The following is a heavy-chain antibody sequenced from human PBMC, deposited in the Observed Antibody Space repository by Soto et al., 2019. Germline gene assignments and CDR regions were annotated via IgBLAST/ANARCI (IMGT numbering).Heavy chain of an antibody. V-gene: IGHV3-48*01. CDR3: AREGSSGWNGLNWFDP. CDR2: ISSSSSTI. Sequence: EVQLVESGGGLVQPGGSLRLSCAASGFTFSSYSMNWVRQAPGTGLEWVSYISSSSSTIYYADSVKGRFTISRDNAKNSLYLQMNSLRAEDKSVDYCAREGSSGWNGLNWFDPWGQGTLVTVSS. D-gene: IGHD6-19*01. J-gene: IGHJ5*02. CDR1: GFTFSSYS.